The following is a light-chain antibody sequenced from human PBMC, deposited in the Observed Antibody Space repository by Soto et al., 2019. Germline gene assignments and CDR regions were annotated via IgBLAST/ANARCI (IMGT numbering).Light chain of an antibody. Sequence: DIQMTQSPASLSASVGDRVTITCRASQGISNFVAWYEQKPGKAPKLLIYAASTLQSGVPSRFSGSGSGTDFNLTVNRVQPDNVATYSCQKYSSVPVFGAGTKVEIK. CDR1: QGISNF. J-gene: IGKJ3*01. CDR2: AAS. V-gene: IGKV1-27*01. CDR3: QKYSSVPV.